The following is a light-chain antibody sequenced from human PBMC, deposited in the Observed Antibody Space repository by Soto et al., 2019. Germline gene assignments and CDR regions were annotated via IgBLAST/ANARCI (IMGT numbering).Light chain of an antibody. J-gene: IGKJ3*01. CDR2: TAS. Sequence: IRMTQSPSSLSASVGDRVTITCRASASISNYLNWYQQTPGKAPNLLIYTASSLQSGVPARFSGSGSGTDFTLTISSLQPEDFATYYCLQKYFYPFTFGPGTKVDIK. CDR1: ASISNY. V-gene: IGKV1-6*01. CDR3: LQKYFYPFT.